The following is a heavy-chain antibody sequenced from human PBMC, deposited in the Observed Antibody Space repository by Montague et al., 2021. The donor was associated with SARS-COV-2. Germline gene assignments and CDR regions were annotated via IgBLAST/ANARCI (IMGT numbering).Heavy chain of an antibody. J-gene: IGHJ3*02. CDR1: GGSISTYY. Sequence: SETLSLTCTVSGGSISTYYWSWIRQPAGKGLEWIGRIFTSGTANYNPSLKSRVTISVDTSKNQFSLKVRSVTAADTAVYYCARRRERWSDAFDIWGQGTMVTGSS. CDR2: IFTSGTA. CDR3: ARRRERWSDAFDI. V-gene: IGHV4-4*07. D-gene: IGHD2-15*01.